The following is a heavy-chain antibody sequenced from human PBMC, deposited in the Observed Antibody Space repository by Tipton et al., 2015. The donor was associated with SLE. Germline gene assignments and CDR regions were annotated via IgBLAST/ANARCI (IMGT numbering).Heavy chain of an antibody. J-gene: IGHJ4*02. CDR2: IRDDGRNK. CDR1: GFTASSYG. D-gene: IGHD6-13*01. Sequence: SLRLSCAASGFTASSYGMHWVRQAPGKGLEWVAFIRDDGRNKDSADSVKGRLTISRDNSKNTLYLQTNSLRAEDTAVYYGAMRKGAAGSIGYFDFWGQGKLDTVS. V-gene: IGHV3-30*02. CDR3: AMRKGAAGSIGYFDF.